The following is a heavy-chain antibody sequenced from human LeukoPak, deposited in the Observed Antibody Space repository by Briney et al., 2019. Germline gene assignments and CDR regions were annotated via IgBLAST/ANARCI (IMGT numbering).Heavy chain of an antibody. D-gene: IGHD2-8*01. CDR3: ARDQGYCTSVNCRGDAFDV. V-gene: IGHV3-7*01. Sequence: GGSLGLSCPASGFTLISFWMSWVRQAPGKRLKGVAKIKTDESEKYYVDSVKGRFTISRDNAQNSLSLQMNSLRVEDTAVYYCARDQGYCTSVNCRGDAFDVWGQGSLVSVSS. CDR1: GFTLISFW. CDR2: IKTDESEK. J-gene: IGHJ3*01.